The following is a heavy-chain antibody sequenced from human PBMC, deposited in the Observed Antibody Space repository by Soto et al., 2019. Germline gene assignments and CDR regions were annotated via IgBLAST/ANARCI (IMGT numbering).Heavy chain of an antibody. CDR3: ARRRDGYGDYYYYMDV. J-gene: IGHJ6*03. CDR1: GGSISSYY. D-gene: IGHD4-17*01. CDR2: IYYSGST. Sequence: TSETLSLTCTVSGGSISSYYWSWIRQPPGKGLEWIGYIYYSGSTNYNPSLKSRVTISVDTSKNQFSLKLSSVTAADTAVYYCARRRDGYGDYYYYMDVWGKGTTVTVSS. V-gene: IGHV4-59*08.